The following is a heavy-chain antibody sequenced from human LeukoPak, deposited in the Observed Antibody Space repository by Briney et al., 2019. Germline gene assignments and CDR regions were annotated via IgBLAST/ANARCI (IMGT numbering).Heavy chain of an antibody. CDR1: GFTFSNAW. CDR3: TTDHVCGIVVVKAAFDI. D-gene: IGHD3-22*01. J-gene: IGHJ3*02. CDR2: IKSKTDGGTT. Sequence: GGSLRLSCAASGFTFSNAWMNWVRQAPGKGLEWVGRIKSKTDGGTTDYAAPVKGRFTISRDDSKNTLYLQMNSLKTEDTAVYYCTTDHVCGIVVVKAAFDIWGQGTMVTVSS. V-gene: IGHV3-15*07.